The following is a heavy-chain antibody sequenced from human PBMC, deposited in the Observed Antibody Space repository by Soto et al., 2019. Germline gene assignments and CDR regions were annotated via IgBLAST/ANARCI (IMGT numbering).Heavy chain of an antibody. D-gene: IGHD6-13*01. CDR1: GGTFSCYA. CDR3: ATPDSSSWYGGYGMDV. CDR2: IIPIFGTA. J-gene: IGHJ6*02. V-gene: IGHV1-69*06. Sequence: SVKVSCKSSGGTFSCYAISWVRQAPGQGLAWVGRIIPIFGTATDAQKFQSRVTITADKSTSTAYMELSSLRSEDTAVYYCATPDSSSWYGGYGMDVWGQGTTVTVSS.